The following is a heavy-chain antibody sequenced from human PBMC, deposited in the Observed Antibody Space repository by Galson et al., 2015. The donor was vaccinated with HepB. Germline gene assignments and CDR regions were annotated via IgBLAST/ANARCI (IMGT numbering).Heavy chain of an antibody. CDR1: GFTFSTYS. D-gene: IGHD2-15*01. CDR3: AREKVAASVTDALDT. Sequence: SLRLSCAASGFTFSTYSMHWVRQAPGKGLEWVGVISYDGNNKYYGDSVRGRFTIPRDNSKNTLYLEMNSLRTDDTAVYYCAREKVAASVTDALDTGGPGTLGAASS. J-gene: IGHJ5*02. CDR2: ISYDGNNK. V-gene: IGHV3-30-3*01.